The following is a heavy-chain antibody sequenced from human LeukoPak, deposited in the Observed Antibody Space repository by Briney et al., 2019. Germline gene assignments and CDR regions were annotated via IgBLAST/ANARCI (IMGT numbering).Heavy chain of an antibody. Sequence: PGGSLRLSCAASKFTFSSHAMNWVRQTPGKGLEWVSTISGLGDKTYYADSVKGRFTISRDNSKNTLYLQMNSLRAEDTAVYYCARAGAARPYYYYGMDVWGQGTTVTVSS. CDR2: ISGLGDKT. CDR1: KFTFSSHA. J-gene: IGHJ6*02. CDR3: ARAGAARPYYYYGMDV. V-gene: IGHV3-23*01. D-gene: IGHD6-6*01.